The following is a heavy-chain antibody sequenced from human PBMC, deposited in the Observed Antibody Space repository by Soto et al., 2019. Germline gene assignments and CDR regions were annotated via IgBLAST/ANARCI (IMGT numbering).Heavy chain of an antibody. CDR2: IIPIFGTA. J-gene: IGHJ6*02. CDR3: ARDRAVADYYGMDV. D-gene: IGHD6-19*01. Sequence: GASVKVSCKASGGTFSSYAISWVRQAPGQGLEWMGGIIPIFGTANYAQKFQGRVTITADESTSTAYMELSSLRSEDTAVYYCARDRAVADYYGMDVWGQGTTVTVSS. CDR1: GGTFSSYA. V-gene: IGHV1-69*13.